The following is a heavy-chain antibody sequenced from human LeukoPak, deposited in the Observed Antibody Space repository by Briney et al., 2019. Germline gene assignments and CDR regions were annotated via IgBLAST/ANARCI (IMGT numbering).Heavy chain of an antibody. D-gene: IGHD1-26*01. CDR3: ARGGTYYPCIDY. V-gene: IGHV1-18*01. CDR1: GYTFTTTY. CDR2: VSAYNCKT. J-gene: IGHJ4*02. Sequence: GASVKVSCKTSGYTFTTTYINWVRQAPGQGLEWMGWVSAYNCKTSYAQKFQGRVTMTIDTSTTTAYMDLTSLTFDDTAVYYCARGGTYYPCIDYWGQGTLVTVSS.